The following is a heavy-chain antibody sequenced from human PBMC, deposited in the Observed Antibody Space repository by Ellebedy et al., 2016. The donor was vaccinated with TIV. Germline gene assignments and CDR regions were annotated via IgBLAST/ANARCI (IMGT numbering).Heavy chain of an antibody. V-gene: IGHV4-39*01. CDR2: IYYTGTT. Sequence: SETLSLTXTLSGGSITSHLYYWNWIRQPPGKGLEWIGSIYYTGTTYYSPSLKSRVTISLDSPKNQFSLIVSSMTAADTAVYFCARGSDWHPNESFHIWGQGRKVTVSS. J-gene: IGHJ3*02. CDR1: GGSITSHLYY. D-gene: IGHD6-19*01. CDR3: ARGSDWHPNESFHI.